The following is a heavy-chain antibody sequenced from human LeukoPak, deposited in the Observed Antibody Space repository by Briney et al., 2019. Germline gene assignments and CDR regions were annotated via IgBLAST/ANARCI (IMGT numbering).Heavy chain of an antibody. CDR1: GFTFSSYG. Sequence: GGSLRLSCAASGFTFSSYGMHWVRQAPGKGLEWVAVISYDGSNKYYADSVKGRFTISRDNSKNTLYLQMNSLRAKDTAVYYCARPYDSSGYYPGLWGQGTLVTVSS. V-gene: IGHV3-30*03. CDR2: ISYDGSNK. CDR3: ARPYDSSGYYPGL. J-gene: IGHJ4*02. D-gene: IGHD3-22*01.